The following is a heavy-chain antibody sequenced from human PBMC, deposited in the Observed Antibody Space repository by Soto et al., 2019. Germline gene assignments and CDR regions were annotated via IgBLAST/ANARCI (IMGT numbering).Heavy chain of an antibody. CDR3: ARAPLRTRPDYYYGMDV. V-gene: IGHV1-2*04. CDR2: INPNSGGT. Sequence: QVQLVQSGAEVKKPGASVKVSCKASGYTFTGYYMHWVRQAPGQGLEWMGWINPNSGGTNYAQKFQGWVTMTRDTAISTAYRELSRLRSDDTAVYYCARAPLRTRPDYYYGMDVWGQGTTVTVSS. J-gene: IGHJ6*02. CDR1: GYTFTGYY. D-gene: IGHD6-6*01.